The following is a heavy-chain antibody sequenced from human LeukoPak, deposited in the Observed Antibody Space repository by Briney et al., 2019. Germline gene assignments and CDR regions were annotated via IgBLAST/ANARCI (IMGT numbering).Heavy chain of an antibody. J-gene: IGHJ4*02. CDR3: ARDRSLGELTTESPSFDS. CDR2: IYSSGST. Sequence: SETLFLTCTVFGGSISGYYWGWIRQPAGKGLEWIGRIYSSGSTTYNPSLKSRVTMSIDSSKNQFSLKLSSVTAADTAVYYCARDRSLGELTTESPSFDSWGQGTLVTVSS. D-gene: IGHD3-16*01. CDR1: GGSISGYY. V-gene: IGHV4-4*07.